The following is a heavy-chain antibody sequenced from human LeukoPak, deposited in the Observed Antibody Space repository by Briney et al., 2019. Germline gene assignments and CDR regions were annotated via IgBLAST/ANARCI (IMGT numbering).Heavy chain of an antibody. J-gene: IGHJ6*03. D-gene: IGHD3-10*01. CDR3: ASIVLLWFGESSLAVGNVDMDV. CDR2: ISSSSSYI. V-gene: IGHV3-21*01. CDR1: GFTFSSYS. Sequence: GGSLRLSCAASGFTFSSYSMNWVRQAPGKGLEWVSSISSSSSYIYYADSVKGRFTISRDNSKNTLYLQMNSLRREDTGVYYCASIVLLWFGESSLAVGNVDMDVWGKGTTVAVSS.